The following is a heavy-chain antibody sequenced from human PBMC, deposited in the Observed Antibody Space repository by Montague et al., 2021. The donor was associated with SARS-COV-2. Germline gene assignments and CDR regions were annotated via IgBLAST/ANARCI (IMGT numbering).Heavy chain of an antibody. J-gene: IGHJ4*02. V-gene: IGHV4-59*01. CDR1: GGSISSYY. D-gene: IGHD3-3*01. CDR3: ARAPVVHITIFGVVTSFDY. Sequence: SETLSLTCTVSGGSISSYYWSWIRQPPGKGLEWIGYIYYSGSTNYNPSLKSRVTISVDTSKNQFSLKLSSVTAADTAVYYCARAPVVHITIFGVVTSFDYWGQGTLVTVSS. CDR2: IYYSGST.